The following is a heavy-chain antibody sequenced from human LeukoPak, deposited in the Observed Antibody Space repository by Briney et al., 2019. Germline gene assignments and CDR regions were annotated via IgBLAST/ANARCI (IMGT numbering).Heavy chain of an antibody. CDR1: GGSINSHSYY. J-gene: IGHJ4*02. CDR3: VRHVSTNTGYFDS. D-gene: IGHD5-24*01. Sequence: SETLSLTCNVSGGSINSHSYYWGWIRQPPGKGLEWIGSVYYDGASYSNPSLKSRVGVFVDTSRDQFSLDLDFVTAADTALYYCVRHVSTNTGYFDSCGQGTLDSVSS. CDR2: VYYDGAS. V-gene: IGHV4-39*01.